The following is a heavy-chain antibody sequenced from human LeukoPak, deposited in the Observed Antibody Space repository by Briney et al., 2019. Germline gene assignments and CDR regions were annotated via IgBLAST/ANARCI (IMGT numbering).Heavy chain of an antibody. J-gene: IGHJ4*02. CDR3: ATRDYYGSGSYPY. CDR1: GGSISSYY. D-gene: IGHD3-10*01. V-gene: IGHV4-59*01. CDR2: IYYSGST. Sequence: SETLSLTCTVSGGSISSYYWSWIRQPPGKGLEWIGYIYYSGSTNYNPSLKSRVTISVDTSKNQFSLKLSSVTAADTAVYYCATRDYYGSGSYPYWGQGTLVTVSS.